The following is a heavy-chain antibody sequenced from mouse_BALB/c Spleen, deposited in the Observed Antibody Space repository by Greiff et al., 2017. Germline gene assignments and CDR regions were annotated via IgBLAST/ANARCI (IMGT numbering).Heavy chain of an antibody. Sequence: EVKLQESGPELVKPGASVKISCKTSGYTFTEYTMHWVKQSHGKSLEWIGGINPNNGGTSYNQKFKGKATLTVDKSSSTAYMELRSLTSEDSAVYYCARPYDGYPAWFAYWGQGTLVTVSA. CDR1: GYTFTEYT. CDR2: INPNNGGT. CDR3: ARPYDGYPAWFAY. V-gene: IGHV1-18*01. J-gene: IGHJ3*01. D-gene: IGHD2-3*01.